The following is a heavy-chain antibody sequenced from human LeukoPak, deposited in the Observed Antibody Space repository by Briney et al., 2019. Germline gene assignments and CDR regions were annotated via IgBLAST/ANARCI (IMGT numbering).Heavy chain of an antibody. J-gene: IGHJ4*02. V-gene: IGHV7-4-1*02. CDR3: ARVGCSSTSCRLFDY. Sequence: ASVKVSCKTSGYTFTSYAMNWVRQAPGQGLEWLGWFNTNTGNPTYAQGFTGRLVSSLDTSVSTAYLQISSLKAEDTAVYYCARVGCSSTSCRLFDYWGQGTLVTVSS. CDR1: GYTFTSYA. D-gene: IGHD2-2*01. CDR2: FNTNTGNP.